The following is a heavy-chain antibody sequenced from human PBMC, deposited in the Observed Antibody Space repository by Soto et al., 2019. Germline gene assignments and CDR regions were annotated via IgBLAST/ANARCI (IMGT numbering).Heavy chain of an antibody. CDR2: IYNDGSRT. CDR3: ARALSGDTTPYFDL. V-gene: IGHV3-74*01. J-gene: IGHJ4*02. Sequence: SGGSLRLSCAASGFAFSSYWVHWVRQTPGKGPVWVSRIYNDGSRTAYADSVKGRFTISRDNAKNTMYLQMSSLTVEDTAVYYCARALSGDTTPYFDLWGQGTLVTVS. D-gene: IGHD1-1*01. CDR1: GFAFSSYW.